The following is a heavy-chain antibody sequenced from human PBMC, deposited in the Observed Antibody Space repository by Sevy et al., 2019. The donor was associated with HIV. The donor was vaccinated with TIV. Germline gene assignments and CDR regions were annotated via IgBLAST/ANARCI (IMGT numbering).Heavy chain of an antibody. CDR1: EYSLNELS. CDR3: TTDVHLGDFRLWDD. Sequence: ASVKVSCQVFEYSLNELSIHWVRQAPGKGLEWMGGFDPQRGKIIYAQKFQGGVTMTEDTSTETAYMELSNLRSEDTAVYYCTTDVHLGDFRLWDDWGQGTRVTVSS. V-gene: IGHV1-24*01. CDR2: FDPQRGKI. D-gene: IGHD4-17*01. J-gene: IGHJ4*02.